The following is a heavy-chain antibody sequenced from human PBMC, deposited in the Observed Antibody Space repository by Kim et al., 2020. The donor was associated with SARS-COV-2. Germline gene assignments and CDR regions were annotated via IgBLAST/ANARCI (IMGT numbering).Heavy chain of an antibody. CDR1: GFTFSMSA. D-gene: IGHD6-13*01. CDR3: AKEEQQLVKY. Sequence: GWSLRLSCGASGFTFSMSAMAWVRQAPGKGLEWVSGISGSGSSTYYADSVKGRFTISRDNSKNTLYLQMNSLRAEDTAVYYCAKEEQQLVKYWGQGTLV. CDR2: ISGSGSST. V-gene: IGHV3-23*01. J-gene: IGHJ4*02.